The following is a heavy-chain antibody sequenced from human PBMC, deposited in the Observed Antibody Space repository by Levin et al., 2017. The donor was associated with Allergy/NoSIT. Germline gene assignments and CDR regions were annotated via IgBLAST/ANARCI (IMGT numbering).Heavy chain of an antibody. Sequence: KVSCQGSGYQFTDYWIGWVRQLPGKGLEWMGNIYPGDSETRSSPSFQGQVTISVDKSIHTAYLQWDSLRASDTAMYSWPRQSDELTPYDGEWVEEHYYAYWGQGTLVTVSS. CDR2: IYPGDSET. J-gene: IGHJ4*02. V-gene: IGHV5-51*01. CDR1: GYQFTDYW. D-gene: IGHD3-10*01. CDR3: PRQSDELTPYDGEWVEEHYYAY.